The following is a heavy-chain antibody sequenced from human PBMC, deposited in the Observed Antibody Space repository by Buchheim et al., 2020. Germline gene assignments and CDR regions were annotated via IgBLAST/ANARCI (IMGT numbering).Heavy chain of an antibody. CDR2: ISGSGGST. V-gene: IGHV3-23*04. Sequence: EVQLVESGGGLVQPGGSLRLSCAASGFTFSSYAMSWVRQAPGKGLEWVSAISGSGGSTYYADSVKGRFTISRDNSKNTLDLQMNSLRAEDTAVYYCANDRDGRDSGYDSYYFDYWGQGTL. J-gene: IGHJ4*02. CDR1: GFTFSSYA. CDR3: ANDRDGRDSGYDSYYFDY. D-gene: IGHD5-12*01.